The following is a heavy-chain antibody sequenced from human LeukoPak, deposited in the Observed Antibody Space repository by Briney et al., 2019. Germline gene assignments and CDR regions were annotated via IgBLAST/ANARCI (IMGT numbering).Heavy chain of an antibody. V-gene: IGHV1-24*01. Sequence: ASVKVSCKVSGYTLTELSMHWVRQAPGKGLEWMGGFDPEDGETIHAQKFQGRVTMTEDTSTDTAYMELSSLRSEDTAVYYCATANVSIAAAGFDYWGQGTLVTVSS. J-gene: IGHJ4*02. D-gene: IGHD6-13*01. CDR2: FDPEDGET. CDR1: GYTLTELS. CDR3: ATANVSIAAAGFDY.